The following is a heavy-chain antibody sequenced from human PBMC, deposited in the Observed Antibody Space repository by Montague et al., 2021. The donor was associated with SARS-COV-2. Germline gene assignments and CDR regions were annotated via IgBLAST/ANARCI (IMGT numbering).Heavy chain of an antibody. CDR2: TYYRSRWYN. CDR3: ARSVGASSSSWPLPPHFDY. V-gene: IGHV6-1*01. J-gene: IGHJ4*02. Sequence: CAISGDSVSSNSAAWNWIRQSPSRGLEWLGRTYYRSRWYNDYALSVKSRITINPDTSKNQFSLQLNSVTPGDTAVYYCARSVGASSSSWPLPPHFDYWGQGTLVTVSS. CDR1: GDSVSSNSAA. D-gene: IGHD6-13*01.